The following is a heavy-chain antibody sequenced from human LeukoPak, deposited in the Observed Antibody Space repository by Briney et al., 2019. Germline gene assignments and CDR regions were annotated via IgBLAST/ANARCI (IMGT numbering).Heavy chain of an antibody. Sequence: GGSLRLSCAASGFTFSSYAMSWVRQAPGKGLEWVSAISGSGGSTYYADSVKGRFTISRDNAKNSLYLQMNSLRAEDTAVYYCAAVIAVAEDDYWGQGTLVTVSS. D-gene: IGHD6-19*01. J-gene: IGHJ4*02. CDR1: GFTFSSYA. CDR3: AAVIAVAEDDY. CDR2: ISGSGGST. V-gene: IGHV3-23*01.